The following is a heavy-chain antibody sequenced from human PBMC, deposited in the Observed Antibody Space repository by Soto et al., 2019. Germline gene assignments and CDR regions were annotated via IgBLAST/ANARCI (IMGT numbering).Heavy chain of an antibody. CDR1: GFTFSTYA. D-gene: IGHD2-15*01. Sequence: EVQLLESGGGLAQPGGSLRLSCAASGFTFSTYAMNWVRQAPGKGLEWVSVMVGDGSSSDYADSVRGRFTISRDNSKNTLDLPMNSLRAEDTAVYYCAKDLRPDGRYDLDYWGQGTLVTVSS. CDR3: AKDLRPDGRYDLDY. CDR2: MVGDGSSS. J-gene: IGHJ4*02. V-gene: IGHV3-23*01.